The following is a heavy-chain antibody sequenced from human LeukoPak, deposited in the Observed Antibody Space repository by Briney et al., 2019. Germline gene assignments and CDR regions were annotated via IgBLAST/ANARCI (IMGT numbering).Heavy chain of an antibody. D-gene: IGHD3-3*01. V-gene: IGHV3-7*01. CDR3: VIDREWLQFHY. Sequence: GGSLRLSCTASGFSFSGYWMTWVRQTPGKGLEWVANINQDGSKKSYVDSVRGRFTISRDSAKNSLYLQMNSLRAEDTAVYHCVIDREWLQFHYWGPGTLVSVSS. J-gene: IGHJ4*02. CDR1: GFSFSGYW. CDR2: INQDGSKK.